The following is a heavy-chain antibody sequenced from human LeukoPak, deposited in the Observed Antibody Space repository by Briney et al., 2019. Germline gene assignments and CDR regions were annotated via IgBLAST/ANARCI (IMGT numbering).Heavy chain of an antibody. CDR2: IIPIFGTA. V-gene: IGHV1-69*05. J-gene: IGHJ5*02. CDR3: AREYGSDYGSSGNNWFDP. D-gene: IGHD3-22*01. CDR1: GGTFSSYA. Sequence: EASVKVSCKASGGTFSSYAISWVRQAPGQGLEWMGGIIPIFGTANYAQKFQGRVTITTDESTSTAYMELSSLRSEDTAVYYCAREYGSDYGSSGNNWFDPWGQGTLVTVSS.